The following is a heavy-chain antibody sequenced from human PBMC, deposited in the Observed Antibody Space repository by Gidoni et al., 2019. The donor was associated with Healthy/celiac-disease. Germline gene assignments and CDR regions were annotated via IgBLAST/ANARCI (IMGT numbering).Heavy chain of an antibody. CDR2: ISSSSSYI. J-gene: IGHJ4*02. D-gene: IGHD6-19*01. CDR1: GFPFSSYS. CDR3: AREDSSGGYPIDY. Sequence: EVQPVESGGGLVKPAGSLRLSCAASGFPFSSYSMNWVRQAPGKGLEWVSSISSSSSYIYYADSVKGRFTISRDNAKNSLYLQMNSLRAEDTAVYYCAREDSSGGYPIDYWGQGTLVTVSS. V-gene: IGHV3-21*01.